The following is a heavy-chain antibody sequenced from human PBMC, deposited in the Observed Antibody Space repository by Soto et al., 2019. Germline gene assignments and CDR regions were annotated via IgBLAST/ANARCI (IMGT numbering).Heavy chain of an antibody. CDR3: ARVRTSGQLLSFDP. Sequence: GGSVKVSCKASCYTFTGYYLHWVRQAPGQGLEWMGWINPNNGGTNYAQNFQGRVTMTLYMSITTAYMELTRLTIDDTAVYYCARVRTSGQLLSFDPWGQGTLVTVSS. J-gene: IGHJ5*02. D-gene: IGHD3-10*01. CDR1: CYTFTGYY. CDR2: INPNNGGT. V-gene: IGHV1-2*02.